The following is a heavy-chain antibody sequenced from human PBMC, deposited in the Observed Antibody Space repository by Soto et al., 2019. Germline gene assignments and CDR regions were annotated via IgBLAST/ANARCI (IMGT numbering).Heavy chain of an antibody. D-gene: IGHD2-8*01. CDR1: GFTFTSSA. J-gene: IGHJ4*02. CDR2: IAVGSGYT. CDR3: AADGTAWKKMVPSDY. Sequence: QMQLEQSGPEVKKPGTSVKVSCKASGFTFTSSAFQWVRQARGQRLEWIGWIAVGSGYTNYAQRSQDRVPLTREMSTAPPYRGLSRLTPEDPAIFSCAADGTAWKKMVPSDYWGQGPLVTVPS. V-gene: IGHV1-58*01.